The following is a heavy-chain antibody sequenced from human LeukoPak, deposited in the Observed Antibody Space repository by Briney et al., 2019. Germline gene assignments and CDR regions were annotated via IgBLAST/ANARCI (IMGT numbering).Heavy chain of an antibody. D-gene: IGHD3-3*01. V-gene: IGHV1-8*01. J-gene: IGHJ4*02. CDR3: ARRTKRFLEWLPEYYFDY. Sequence: AASVKVSCKASGYTFTSYDINWVRQATGQGLEWMGWMNPNSGNTGYAQKFQGRVTMTRNTSISTAYMEPSSPRSEDTAVYYCARRTKRFLEWLPEYYFDYWGQGTLVTVSS. CDR2: MNPNSGNT. CDR1: GYTFTSYD.